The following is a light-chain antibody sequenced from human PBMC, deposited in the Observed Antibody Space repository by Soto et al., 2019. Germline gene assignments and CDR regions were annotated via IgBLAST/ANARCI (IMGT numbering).Light chain of an antibody. CDR2: GAS. Sequence: IVMTQSPATLSVSPGERATLSCRASHTISSNLALYQQKTGQTAPLLIYGASTRAAGITARISGSGSGTDFTLTISSLQSEDFAVYYCQQYNNWPPFTFGPGTKVHIK. J-gene: IGKJ3*01. CDR3: QQYNNWPPFT. V-gene: IGKV3-15*01. CDR1: HTISSN.